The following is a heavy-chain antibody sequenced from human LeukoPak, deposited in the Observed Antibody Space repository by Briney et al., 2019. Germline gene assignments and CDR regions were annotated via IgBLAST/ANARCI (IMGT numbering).Heavy chain of an antibody. J-gene: IGHJ4*02. V-gene: IGHV1-69*04. CDR1: GGTFSSYA. Sequence: APVKVSCKASGGTFSSYAINWVRQAPGQGLEWMGRIIPILGIANYAQKFQGRVTITADKSTSTAYMELSSLRSEDTAVYYCARSGIYCSGGSCYLAYWGQGTLVTVSS. CDR2: IIPILGIA. CDR3: ARSGIYCSGGSCYLAY. D-gene: IGHD2-15*01.